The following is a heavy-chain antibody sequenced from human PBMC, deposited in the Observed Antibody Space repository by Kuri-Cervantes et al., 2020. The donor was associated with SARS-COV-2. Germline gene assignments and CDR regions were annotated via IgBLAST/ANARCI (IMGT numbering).Heavy chain of an antibody. J-gene: IGHJ4*02. CDR2: IYWDDDK. Sequence: SGPTLVKPSLNNTKTSSPSGFSLSTSGVGVGWIRQPPGKALEWLALIYWDDDKRYGPSLKSRLTITKDTSKNQVVLTMTNMDPVNTGTYYCVRIRAATVIADYWGQGTLVTVSS. CDR3: VRIRAATVIADY. CDR1: GFSLSTSGVG. D-gene: IGHD4-11*01. V-gene: IGHV2-5*04.